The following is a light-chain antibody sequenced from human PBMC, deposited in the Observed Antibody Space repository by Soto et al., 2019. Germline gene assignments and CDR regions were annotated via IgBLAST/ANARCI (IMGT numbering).Light chain of an antibody. CDR1: SSNIGAGYD. Sequence: QSVLTQRPSVSGAPGQRVTISCTGSSSNIGAGYDVHWYQQLPGTAPKLLIYGNSNRPSGVPDRFSGSKSGTSASLAITGLQAEDEADYYCQSYDSSLSVYVFGTGTKLTVL. CDR2: GNS. V-gene: IGLV1-40*01. CDR3: QSYDSSLSVYV. J-gene: IGLJ1*01.